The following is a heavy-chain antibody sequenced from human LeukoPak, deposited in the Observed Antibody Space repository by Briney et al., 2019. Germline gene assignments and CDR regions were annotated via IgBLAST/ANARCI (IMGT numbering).Heavy chain of an antibody. CDR1: GGSISSDDYY. J-gene: IGHJ4*02. D-gene: IGHD3-10*01. V-gene: IGHV4-30-4*01. CDR3: ARDRKYGSESLRRLDY. Sequence: PSETLSLTCTVSGGSISSDDYYWSWIRQSPGKGLEWIGYISYSGNTYYNPSLKSRVTISVDTSKNQFSLKLSSVTVADTAVYYCARDRKYGSESLRRLDYWGQGTLVTVSS. CDR2: ISYSGNT.